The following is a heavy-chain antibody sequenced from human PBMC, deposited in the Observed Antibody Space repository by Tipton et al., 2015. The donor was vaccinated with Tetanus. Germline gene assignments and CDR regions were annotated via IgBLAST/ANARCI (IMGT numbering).Heavy chain of an antibody. V-gene: IGHV4-59*08. D-gene: IGHD3-16*01. CDR1: GGSINPYY. Sequence: TLSLTCTVSGGSINPYYWSWIRQPPGKGLEWIGNVYSSGSTYYDPSLKSRVTILVDTSKNQFSLKLSSVTAADTAVYYCARQITAADAFDAWGQGTMVTVSS. J-gene: IGHJ3*01. CDR3: ARQITAADAFDA. CDR2: VYSSGST.